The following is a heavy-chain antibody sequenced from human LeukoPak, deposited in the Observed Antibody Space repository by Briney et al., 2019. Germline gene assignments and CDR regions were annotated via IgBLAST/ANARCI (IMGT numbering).Heavy chain of an antibody. CDR1: GFTFSNAW. D-gene: IGHD2-2*01. V-gene: IGHV3-15*01. J-gene: IGHJ6*03. CDR3: TTEPDIVVVPAAINYYYYMDV. CDR2: IKSKADGGTI. Sequence: GGSLRLSCAASGFTFSNAWMNWVRQAPGKGLECIARIKSKADGGTIDYAAPVKGRFTISRDDSKNTLFLQMNSLKTEDTAVYYCTTEPDIVVVPAAINYYYYMDVWGKGTTVTVSS.